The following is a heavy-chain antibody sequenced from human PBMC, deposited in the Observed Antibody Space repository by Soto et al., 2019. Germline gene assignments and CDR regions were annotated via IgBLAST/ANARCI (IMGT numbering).Heavy chain of an antibody. Sequence: EVQLVQSGAEVKKPGASLKISCTGSGYIFSPPWIGWVRQMPGKGLEWRGIIYPGDSDNRYSPSFQGQITISADKSISTAYLQWSSLQASDTAMYYCARMMTIVSLYGMYVWGQVTTVTVS. V-gene: IGHV5-51*01. D-gene: IGHD1-26*01. CDR3: ARMMTIVSLYGMYV. CDR1: GYIFSPPW. CDR2: IYPGDSDN. J-gene: IGHJ6*02.